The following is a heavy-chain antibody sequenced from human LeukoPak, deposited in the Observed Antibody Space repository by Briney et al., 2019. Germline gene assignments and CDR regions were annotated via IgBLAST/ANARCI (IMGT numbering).Heavy chain of an antibody. CDR3: ARGYGSRASRGAFDI. J-gene: IGHJ3*02. Sequence: ASVKVSCKASGGTFSSYAISWVRQAPGQGLEWMGRIIPILGIANYAQKFQGRVTITADKSTSTAYMELSSLRSEDTAVYYCARGYGSRASRGAFDIWGQGTMVTVSS. V-gene: IGHV1-69*04. D-gene: IGHD5-12*01. CDR1: GGTFSSYA. CDR2: IIPILGIA.